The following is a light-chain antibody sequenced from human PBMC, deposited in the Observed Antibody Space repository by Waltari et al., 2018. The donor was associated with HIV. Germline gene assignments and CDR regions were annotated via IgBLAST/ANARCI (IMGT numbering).Light chain of an antibody. CDR3: QQYDTSPWT. CDR1: QSVSRSY. J-gene: IGKJ1*01. V-gene: IGKV3-20*01. Sequence: EIVLTQSPGTLSLSPGEGATLSCRASQSVSRSYLAWYQQKPGQSPSLLIYDSSSRATGIPDRFSGSGSGTDFSLTISRLEPEDFAVYYCQQYDTSPWTFGQGTKVEIK. CDR2: DSS.